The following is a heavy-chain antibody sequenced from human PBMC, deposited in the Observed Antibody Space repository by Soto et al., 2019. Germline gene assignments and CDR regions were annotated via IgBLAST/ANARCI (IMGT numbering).Heavy chain of an antibody. D-gene: IGHD6-13*01. Sequence: GGSLRLSCAASGFTFSSYAMSWVRQAPGKGLEWVSAISGSGGSTYYADSVKGRFTISRDNSKNTLYLQMNSLRAEDTAVYYCAKVYSNPIKPYYYYGMDVWGQGTTVTVSS. CDR3: AKVYSNPIKPYYYYGMDV. V-gene: IGHV3-23*01. CDR2: ISGSGGST. CDR1: GFTFSSYA. J-gene: IGHJ6*02.